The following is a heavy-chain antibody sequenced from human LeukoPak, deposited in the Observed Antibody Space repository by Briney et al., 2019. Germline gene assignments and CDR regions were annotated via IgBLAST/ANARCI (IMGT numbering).Heavy chain of an antibody. D-gene: IGHD5-12*01. Sequence: ASVKVSCKASGYPFTGYYMHWVRQAPGQGLEWMGIINPSGGSTSYAQKFQGRVTMTRDMSTSTVYMELSSLRSEDTAVYYCARGKDIVATIVSFWFDPWGQGTLVTVSS. J-gene: IGHJ5*02. CDR1: GYPFTGYY. V-gene: IGHV1-46*01. CDR3: ARGKDIVATIVSFWFDP. CDR2: INPSGGST.